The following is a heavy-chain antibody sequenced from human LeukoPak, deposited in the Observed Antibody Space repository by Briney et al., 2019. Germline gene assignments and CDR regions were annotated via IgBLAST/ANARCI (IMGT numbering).Heavy chain of an antibody. V-gene: IGHV3-23*01. D-gene: IGHD6-25*01. CDR3: AKGGYSIAAYYYYYYIDV. CDR1: VLTFSSYG. CDR2: ISGSGGST. J-gene: IGHJ6*03. Sequence: GGSLSLSCAASVLTFSSYGMSWVRQAPGNAREWVSAISGSGGSTYYADSVKGRFTISRDNSKNTLYLQMNSLRAEDTAVYYCAKGGYSIAAYYYYYYIDVWGKGTTVTVSS.